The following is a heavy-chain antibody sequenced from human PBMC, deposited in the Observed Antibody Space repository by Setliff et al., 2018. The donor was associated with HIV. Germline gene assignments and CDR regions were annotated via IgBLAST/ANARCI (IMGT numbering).Heavy chain of an antibody. J-gene: IGHJ6*03. CDR2: ITHSGST. Sequence: LSLTCAVYGGSFNGYYWTWIRQPPGKGLEWIGEITHSGSTNYNPSLETRVTIAVDTSKDQFSLKLSSVTAADTAVYYCAKGVAGLQYYYYYLDVWGKGTTVTVSS. V-gene: IGHV4-34*01. CDR1: GGSFNGYY. D-gene: IGHD6-19*01. CDR3: AKGVAGLQYYYYYLDV.